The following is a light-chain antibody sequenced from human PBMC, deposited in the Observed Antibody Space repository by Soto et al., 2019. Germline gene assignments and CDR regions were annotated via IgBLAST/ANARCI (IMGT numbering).Light chain of an antibody. J-gene: IGKJ1*01. CDR1: QYINNY. V-gene: IGKV1-39*01. CDR3: QQSYNSPQT. Sequence: DIQMTQSPSSLSTSVGDRVTITCRASQYINNYLNWYQQKPGKAPKLLIFAAYNLQSGVPSRFSGSGSGTDFTLTISSLQPEDFATYSCQQSYNSPQTFGRGTKVDIK. CDR2: AAY.